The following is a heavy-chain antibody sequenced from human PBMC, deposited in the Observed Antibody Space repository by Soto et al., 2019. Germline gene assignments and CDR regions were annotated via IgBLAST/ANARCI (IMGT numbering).Heavy chain of an antibody. D-gene: IGHD6-19*01. CDR3: ARDDRSSKLDP. CDR2: ISYDGSNK. V-gene: IGHV3-30-3*01. J-gene: IGHJ5*02. Sequence: GGSLRLSCAASGFTFSSYAMHWVRQAPGKGLEWVAVISYDGSNKYYADSVKGRFTISRDNAKNSLYLQMNSLRAEDTAVYYCARDDRSSKLDPWGQGSLVTVSS. CDR1: GFTFSSYA.